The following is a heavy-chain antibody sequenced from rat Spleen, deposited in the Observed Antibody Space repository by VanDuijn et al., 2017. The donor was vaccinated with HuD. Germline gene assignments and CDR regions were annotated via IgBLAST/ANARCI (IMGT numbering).Heavy chain of an antibody. CDR2: INKDSSTV. CDR1: GFDFSDYW. CDR3: ARRHYGYTDYFDY. Sequence: EVKLVESGGGLVQPGRSLKLSCAASGFDFSDYWMGWVRQAPGKGLEWIGEINKDSSTVKYTPSLKDKFTISRDNAQNTLYLQMDSLRSEDTATYYCARRHYGYTDYFDYWGQGVMVTVSS. J-gene: IGHJ2*01. D-gene: IGHD1-9*01. V-gene: IGHV4-2*01.